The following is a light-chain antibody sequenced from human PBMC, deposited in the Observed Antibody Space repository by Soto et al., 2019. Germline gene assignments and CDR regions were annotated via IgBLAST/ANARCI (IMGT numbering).Light chain of an antibody. CDR2: TGS. Sequence: DIQMTQSPSSVSASVGDRVSITCRASQGISSWLAWYQQKPGRAPKLLIYTGSSLQSGVPSRFSGTGSGTDFTLTLSSLQSEDVATYYCKPANSFPLAFGGGTKVEIK. CDR3: KPANSFPLA. V-gene: IGKV1-12*01. J-gene: IGKJ4*01. CDR1: QGISSW.